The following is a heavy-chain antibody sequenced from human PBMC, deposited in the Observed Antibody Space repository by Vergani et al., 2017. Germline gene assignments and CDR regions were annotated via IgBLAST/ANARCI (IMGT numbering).Heavy chain of an antibody. CDR1: GFTFSSYA. CDR3: AKYSSSWYGSNDY. D-gene: IGHD6-13*01. Sequence: EVQLLESGGGLVQPGGSLRLSCAASGFTFSSYAMSWVRQAPGKGLEWVSAISGSGGSTYYADSVKGRFTISRDNSKNTRYLQMNSLRAEDTAVYYCAKYSSSWYGSNDYWGQGTLVTVSS. V-gene: IGHV3-23*01. CDR2: ISGSGGST. J-gene: IGHJ4*02.